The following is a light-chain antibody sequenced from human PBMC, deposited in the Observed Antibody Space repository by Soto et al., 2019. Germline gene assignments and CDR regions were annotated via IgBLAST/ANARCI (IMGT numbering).Light chain of an antibody. CDR2: AAS. V-gene: IGKV1-39*01. J-gene: IGKJ1*01. CDR1: QSISSY. CDR3: QQSYSTPPT. Sequence: DIQMTQSPSSLSASVGDRVTITCRASQSISSYLYWYQQKPGKAPKLLIYAASSLQSGVPSRFSGSGSGTDFTLTISSLQPEDFATCYCQQSYSTPPTFGQGTKVEIK.